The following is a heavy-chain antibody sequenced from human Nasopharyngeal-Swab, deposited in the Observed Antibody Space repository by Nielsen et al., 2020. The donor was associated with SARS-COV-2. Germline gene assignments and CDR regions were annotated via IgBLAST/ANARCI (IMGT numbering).Heavy chain of an antibody. Sequence: GKSLKISCAASGFTVSSNYMSWVRQAPGKGLEWVSVIYSGGSTYYADSVKGRFTISRHNSKNTLYLQMNSLRAEDTAVYYCASINATYSGSYLDYWGQGTLVTVSS. J-gene: IGHJ4*02. CDR2: IYSGGST. D-gene: IGHD1-26*01. CDR1: GFTVSSNY. V-gene: IGHV3-53*04. CDR3: ASINATYSGSYLDY.